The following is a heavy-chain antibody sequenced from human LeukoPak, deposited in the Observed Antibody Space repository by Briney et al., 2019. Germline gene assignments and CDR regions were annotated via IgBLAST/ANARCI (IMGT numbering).Heavy chain of an antibody. CDR2: ISSSSSTI. V-gene: IGHV3-48*04. CDR1: GFTFSSYS. CDR3: ARDAGYYDSSGYRRPLGY. D-gene: IGHD3-22*01. J-gene: IGHJ4*02. Sequence: GGSLRLSCAASGFTFSSYSMNWVRQAPGKGLEWVSYISSSSSTIYYADSVKGRFTISRDNAKNSLYLQMNSLRAEDTAVYYCARDAGYYDSSGYRRPLGYWGQGTLVTVSS.